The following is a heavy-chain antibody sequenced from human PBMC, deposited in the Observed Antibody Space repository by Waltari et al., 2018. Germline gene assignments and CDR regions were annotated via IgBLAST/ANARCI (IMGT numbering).Heavy chain of an antibody. CDR3: AKDPCTNGVCYNDYYYYGMDV. CDR1: GFTFSSYA. Sequence: EVQLLESGGGLVQPGGSLRLSCAASGFTFSSYAMSWVRQAPGTGLEWVSAISGSGGSTYYADSVKGRFTISRDNSKNTLYLQMNSLRAEDTAVYYCAKDPCTNGVCYNDYYYYGMDVWGQGTTVTVSS. D-gene: IGHD2-8*01. CDR2: ISGSGGST. V-gene: IGHV3-23*01. J-gene: IGHJ6*02.